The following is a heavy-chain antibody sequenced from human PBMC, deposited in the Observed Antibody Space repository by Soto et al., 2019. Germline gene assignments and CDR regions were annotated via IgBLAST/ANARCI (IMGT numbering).Heavy chain of an antibody. CDR2: ISGSGGST. CDR1: GFTFSSYA. Sequence: EVQLLESGGGLVQPGGSLRLSCAASGFTFSSYAMSWVRQAPGKGLEWVSAISGSGGSTYYADSGTGRFTISRDNSKNTLYLQMNSLRAEDTAVYYCAKDGRVPYDELDYWGQGTLVTVSS. CDR3: AKDGRVPYDELDY. J-gene: IGHJ4*02. V-gene: IGHV3-23*01. D-gene: IGHD5-12*01.